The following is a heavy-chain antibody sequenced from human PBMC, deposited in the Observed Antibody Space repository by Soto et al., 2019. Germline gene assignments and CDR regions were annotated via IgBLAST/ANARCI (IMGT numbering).Heavy chain of an antibody. D-gene: IGHD2-21*02. J-gene: IGHJ5*02. CDR3: ASTGLLFEGWFDP. V-gene: IGHV4-61*01. CDR1: GGSVSSGSYY. Sequence: SEPLSLTCTVSGGSVSSGSYYWSWIRQPPGKGLEWIGYIYYSGSTNYNPSLKSRVTISVDTSKNQFSLKLSSVTAADTAVYYCASTGLLFEGWFDPWGQGTLVTVSS. CDR2: IYYSGST.